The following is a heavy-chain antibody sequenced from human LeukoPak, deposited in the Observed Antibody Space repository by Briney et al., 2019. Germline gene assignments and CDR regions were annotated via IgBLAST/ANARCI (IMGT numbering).Heavy chain of an antibody. CDR1: GYTFTPYF. Sequence: ASVKVSCKAPGYTFTPYFIHWVRQAPGQGLEWMGIINPTGGSTTYAQKFQGRFTVTRDMSTSTVYMELSSLTSEDTAVYYCARDRVIVGGTATYNFDHWGQGTLVTVSS. J-gene: IGHJ4*02. CDR2: INPTGGST. V-gene: IGHV1-46*01. D-gene: IGHD1-14*01. CDR3: ARDRVIVGGTATYNFDH.